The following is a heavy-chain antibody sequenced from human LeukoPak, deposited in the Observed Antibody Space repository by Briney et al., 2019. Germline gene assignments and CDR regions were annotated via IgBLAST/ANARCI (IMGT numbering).Heavy chain of an antibody. CDR2: ISGSGGST. D-gene: IGHD3-16*01. CDR1: GFAFNSYT. J-gene: IGHJ4*02. V-gene: IGHV3-23*01. Sequence: GSLRLSCAASGFAFNSYTIKWVRQAPGKGLEWVSAISGSGGSTYYADSVKGRFTISRGNSKNTLYLQMNSLRAEDTAVYYCAKDWGVDYWGQGTLVTVSS. CDR3: AKDWGVDY.